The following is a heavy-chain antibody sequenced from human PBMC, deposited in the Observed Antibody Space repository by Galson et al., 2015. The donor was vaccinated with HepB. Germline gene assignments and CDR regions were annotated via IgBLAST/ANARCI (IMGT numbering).Heavy chain of an antibody. CDR3: ATRLAVTGTGAFDI. Sequence: SLRLSCAASGFTFSTYSMNWVRQAPGKGLEWISSISSSGTYIYSADSVKGRFTISRDNAKNSMYLQMNSLRAEDTAVYYCATRLAVTGTGAFDIWGRGTVVTVSS. CDR2: ISSSGTYI. V-gene: IGHV3-21*01. CDR1: GFTFSTYS. D-gene: IGHD6-19*01. J-gene: IGHJ3*02.